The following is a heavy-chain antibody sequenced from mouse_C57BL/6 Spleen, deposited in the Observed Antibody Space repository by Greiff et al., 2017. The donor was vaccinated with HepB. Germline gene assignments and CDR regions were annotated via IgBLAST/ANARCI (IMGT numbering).Heavy chain of an antibody. Sequence: EVKVEESGGGLVKPGGSLKLSCAASGFTFSSYAMSWVRQTPEKRLEWVATISDGGSYTYYPDNVKGRFTISRDNAKNNLYLQMSHLKSEDTAMYYCASRKDSSGYVGYAMDYWGQGTSVTVSS. CDR2: ISDGGSYT. V-gene: IGHV5-4*03. D-gene: IGHD3-2*02. J-gene: IGHJ4*01. CDR3: ASRKDSSGYVGYAMDY. CDR1: GFTFSSYA.